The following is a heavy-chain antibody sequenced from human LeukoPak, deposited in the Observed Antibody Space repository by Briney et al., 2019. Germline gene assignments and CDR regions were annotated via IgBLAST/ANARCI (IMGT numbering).Heavy chain of an antibody. Sequence: ASVKVSCKASGYTYTSYGISWVRQAPGQGLEWMGWISAYNGNTNYAQKLQGRVTMTTDTSTSTAYMELRSLRSDDTAVYYCASPRIYGYYYYGMDVWGKGTTVTVSS. CDR2: ISAYNGNT. V-gene: IGHV1-18*01. CDR3: ASPRIYGYYYYGMDV. D-gene: IGHD4-17*01. CDR1: GYTYTSYG. J-gene: IGHJ6*04.